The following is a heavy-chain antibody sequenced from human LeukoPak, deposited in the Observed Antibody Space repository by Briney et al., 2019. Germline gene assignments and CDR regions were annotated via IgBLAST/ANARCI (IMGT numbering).Heavy chain of an antibody. J-gene: IGHJ4*02. V-gene: IGHV7-4-1*02. Sequence: ASVKVSCKASGYTFTNYGMNWVRQAPGQGLEWMGWINTNTGNPTYAQGFTGRFVFSLDTSVSTAYLQISSLKAEDTAVYYCARVPHPDTAMVSDLRYWGQGTLVTVSS. CDR3: ARVPHPDTAMVSDLRY. D-gene: IGHD5-18*01. CDR2: INTNTGNP. CDR1: GYTFTNYG.